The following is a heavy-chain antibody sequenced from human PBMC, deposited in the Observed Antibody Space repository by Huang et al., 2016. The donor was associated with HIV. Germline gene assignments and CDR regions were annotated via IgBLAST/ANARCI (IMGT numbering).Heavy chain of an antibody. CDR2: IPSDGANK. D-gene: IGHD3-16*01. J-gene: IGHJ4*02. CDR3: AGTYGNFDY. CDR1: GFTFSNYG. Sequence: QVQLVESGGGVVQPGGSLRLSCAASGFTFSNYGMHWVRPAPGKGLQWVSFIPSDGANKYYADSVKGRFTISRDNSKNTVYLQMSSLGPEDTAVYYCAGTYGNFDYWGQGTLLTVSS. V-gene: IGHV3-30*02.